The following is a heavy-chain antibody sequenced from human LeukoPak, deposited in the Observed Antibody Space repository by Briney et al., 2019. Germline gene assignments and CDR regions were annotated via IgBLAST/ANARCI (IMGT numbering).Heavy chain of an antibody. Sequence: SVKVSCKASGGTFSSYAISWVRQAPGQGLEWMGGIIPIFGTANYAQKFQGRVTITADESTSIAYMELSSLRSEDTAVYYCARGGPKPIMGAADYWGQGTLVTVSS. V-gene: IGHV1-69*01. D-gene: IGHD1-26*01. CDR3: ARGGPKPIMGAADY. CDR1: GGTFSSYA. CDR2: IIPIFGTA. J-gene: IGHJ4*02.